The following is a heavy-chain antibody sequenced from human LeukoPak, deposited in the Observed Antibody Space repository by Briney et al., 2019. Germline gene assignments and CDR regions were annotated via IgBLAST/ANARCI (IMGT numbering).Heavy chain of an antibody. CDR2: INHSGRT. D-gene: IGHD6-19*01. V-gene: IGHV4-34*01. CDR3: ARDVAGSAFDI. CDR1: GGSFSGYY. J-gene: IGHJ3*02. Sequence: PSETLSLTCAVYGGSFSGYYWSWIRQPPGKGLEWIGEINHSGRTNYNPSLKSRVTISVDTSKNQFSLKLSSVTAADTAVYYCARDVAGSAFDIWGQGTMVTVSS.